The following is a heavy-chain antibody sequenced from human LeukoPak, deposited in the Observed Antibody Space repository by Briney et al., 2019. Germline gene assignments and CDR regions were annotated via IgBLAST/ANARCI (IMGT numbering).Heavy chain of an antibody. CDR1: GFTFSSYG. Sequence: GRSLRLSCAASGFTFSSYGMHWVRQAPGKGLEWVAVISYDGSNKHYADSVKGRFTISRDNSKNTLYLQMNSLRAEDTAVYYCAKDLGTTVVTPYWGQGTLVTVSS. V-gene: IGHV3-30*18. D-gene: IGHD4-23*01. J-gene: IGHJ4*02. CDR3: AKDLGTTVVTPY. CDR2: ISYDGSNK.